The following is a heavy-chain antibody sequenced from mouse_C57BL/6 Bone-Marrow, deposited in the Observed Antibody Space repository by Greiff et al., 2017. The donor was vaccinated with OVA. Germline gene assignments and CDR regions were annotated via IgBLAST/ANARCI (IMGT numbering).Heavy chain of an antibody. CDR3: VRDYCGSSSYFDY. CDR1: GFTIKNTY. J-gene: IGHJ2*01. CDR2: IDPANGNT. V-gene: IGHV14-3*01. D-gene: IGHD1-1*01. Sequence: VQLQQSVAELVRPGASVKLSCTASGFTIKNTYMHWVKQRPEQGLEWIGRIDPANGNTKYAPKFQGKATITADTSSNTAYLQLSSLTSEDTAIYYCVRDYCGSSSYFDYWGQGTTLTVSS.